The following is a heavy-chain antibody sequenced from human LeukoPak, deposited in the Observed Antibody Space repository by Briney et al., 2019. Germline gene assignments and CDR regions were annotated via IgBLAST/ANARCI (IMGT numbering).Heavy chain of an antibody. CDR3: ARHSAHSSTNDAFDM. D-gene: IGHD2-2*01. CDR1: GGSINNYY. V-gene: IGHV4-59*01. CDR2: IYYTGTT. J-gene: IGHJ3*02. Sequence: SETLSLTCTVSGGSINNYYWNWIRQPPGKGLEWIGHIYYTGTTNYNPSLKSRVTISVDKSKNQFSLKLTSVTAADTAVYYCARHSAHSSTNDAFDMWGQGTLVIVSS.